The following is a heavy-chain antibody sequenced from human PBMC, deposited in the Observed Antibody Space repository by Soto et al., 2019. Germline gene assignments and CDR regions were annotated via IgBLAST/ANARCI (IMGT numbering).Heavy chain of an antibody. CDR2: ISDSGSST. V-gene: IGHV3-23*01. Sequence: EVQLLESGGGLVQPGGSLRLSCAASGFIFNSYAMNWVRQAPGKGLEWVSSISDSGSSTYYADSVKGRFTISRDNSKTRLFLHMNSLRAEDTAIYYCAKVGREARLLWTNHFDYWGPGTLVTVSS. D-gene: IGHD2-21*02. CDR3: AKVGREARLLWTNHFDY. J-gene: IGHJ4*02. CDR1: GFIFNSYA.